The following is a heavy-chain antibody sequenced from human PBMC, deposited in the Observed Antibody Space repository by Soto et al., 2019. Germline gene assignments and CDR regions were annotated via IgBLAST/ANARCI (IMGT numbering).Heavy chain of an antibody. CDR2: INPSSGKT. V-gene: IGHV1-8*01. J-gene: IGHJ6*02. CDR1: GYRFTRHD. CDR3: ASEGSLFSGVIVFDGMDV. Sequence: QVQLVQSGAEVKKPGASVNVSCKASGYRFTRHDMNWVRQAPGQGLEWMGWINPSSGKTGYAQRFLGRLTRTTDTATSTAYMERSGLKSEDTAIYYCASEGSLFSGVIVFDGMDVWGQGTTVTVPS. D-gene: IGHD3-3*01.